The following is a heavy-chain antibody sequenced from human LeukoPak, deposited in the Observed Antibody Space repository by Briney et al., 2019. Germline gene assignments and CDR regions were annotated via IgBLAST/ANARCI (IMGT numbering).Heavy chain of an antibody. CDR3: ARDRYLAYYYGSGSYYHLDY. CDR2: INTNTGNP. J-gene: IGHJ4*02. D-gene: IGHD3-10*01. Sequence: ASVKVSCKASGYTFTSYAMNWVRQAPGQGLEWMGWINTNTGNPTYAQGFTGRFVISLDTSVSTAYLQISSLKAEDTAVYYCARDRYLAYYYGSGSYYHLDYWGQGTLVTVSS. V-gene: IGHV7-4-1*02. CDR1: GYTFTSYA.